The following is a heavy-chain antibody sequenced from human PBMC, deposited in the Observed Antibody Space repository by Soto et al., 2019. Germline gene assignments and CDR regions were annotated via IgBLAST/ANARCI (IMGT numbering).Heavy chain of an antibody. J-gene: IGHJ4*02. CDR2: IHPGDSDT. D-gene: IGHD4-17*01. CDR3: ARGYGGNSAPFDY. V-gene: IGHV5-51*01. CDR1: GYSFTNYR. Sequence: ESLKISCKGSGYSFTNYRIGWVRQMPGKGLEWMGVIHPGDSDTIYSPSFQGQVAISADKSINTAYLQWSSLKASDTAMYYCARGYGGNSAPFDYWGQGTLVTVSS.